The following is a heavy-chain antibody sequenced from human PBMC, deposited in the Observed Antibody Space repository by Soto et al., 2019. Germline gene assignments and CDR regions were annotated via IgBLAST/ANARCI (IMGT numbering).Heavy chain of an antibody. D-gene: IGHD3-10*01. Sequence: QVQLVESGGGVVQPGTSLRLSCAASGFTFSSYGMHWVRQAPGKGLEWVAVIWYDGSNKYYADSLKGRFTISRDNSKNTLYLQMSNLRADDTAVYYCATDFYGSVSEPPFDYWGQGTLVTVS. J-gene: IGHJ4*02. V-gene: IGHV3-33*01. CDR3: ATDFYGSVSEPPFDY. CDR2: IWYDGSNK. CDR1: GFTFSSYG.